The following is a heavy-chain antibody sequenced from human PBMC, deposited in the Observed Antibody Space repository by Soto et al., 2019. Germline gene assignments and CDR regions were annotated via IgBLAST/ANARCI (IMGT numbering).Heavy chain of an antibody. V-gene: IGHV3-23*01. Sequence: EVQLLESGGGLVQPGGSLRLSCAASGFTFSSYAMSWVRQAPGKGLEWVSAISGSGGSTYYADSVKGRFTISRDNSKNTLYLQMNSLRAEDTAVYYCANYYLGYSSSWYSGYWGQGTLVTVSS. CDR2: ISGSGGST. D-gene: IGHD6-13*01. CDR3: ANYYLGYSSSWYSGY. J-gene: IGHJ4*02. CDR1: GFTFSSYA.